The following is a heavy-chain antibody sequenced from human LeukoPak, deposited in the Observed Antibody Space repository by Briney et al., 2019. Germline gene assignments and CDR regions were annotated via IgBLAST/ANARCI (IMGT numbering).Heavy chain of an antibody. CDR1: GFTFSTYA. J-gene: IGHJ4*02. CDR2: ISGSGGST. V-gene: IGHV3-23*01. Sequence: GGSLRLSCAASGFTFSTYAMSWVRQAPGKGLEWLSAISGSGGSTYYADSVKGRFTISRDNSKNTLYLQMNSLRAEDTAVYYCAKGLDSSNWFADYWGQGTLVTVSS. D-gene: IGHD6-13*01. CDR3: AKGLDSSNWFADY.